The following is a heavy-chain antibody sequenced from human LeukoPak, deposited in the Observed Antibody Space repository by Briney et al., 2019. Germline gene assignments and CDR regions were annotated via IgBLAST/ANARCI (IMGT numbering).Heavy chain of an antibody. D-gene: IGHD3-16*01. J-gene: IGHJ4*02. Sequence: SETLSLTCTVSGGSISGSDYYWGWSRQPPGKGLEWIGSIYHSGSTYYNSSLKSRVTISVDTSRNQFSLKLSSVTAADTALYYCARLFRGVGYWRQGTLVTVSS. CDR2: IYHSGST. CDR3: ARLFRGVGY. CDR1: GGSISGSDYY. V-gene: IGHV4-39*01.